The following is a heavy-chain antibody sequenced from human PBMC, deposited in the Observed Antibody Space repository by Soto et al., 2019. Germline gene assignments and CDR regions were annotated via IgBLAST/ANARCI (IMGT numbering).Heavy chain of an antibody. CDR2: IIFTGGTT. J-gene: IGHJ3*02. V-gene: IGHV3-23*01. CDR3: AKEWAGDAFDI. Sequence: GSLRLSCVASGXDFSTSSMTWVRQAPGQGLEWVSSIIFTGGTTYYADSVKGRFTISRDNSKNTLYLQMTILRAEDTAIYFCAKEWAGDAFDIWGQGTMVTVSS. CDR1: GXDFSTSS. D-gene: IGHD6-19*01.